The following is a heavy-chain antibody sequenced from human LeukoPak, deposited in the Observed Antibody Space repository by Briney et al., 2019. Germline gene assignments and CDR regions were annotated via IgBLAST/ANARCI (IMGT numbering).Heavy chain of an antibody. D-gene: IGHD3-22*01. CDR2: ISSTSTFI. CDR1: GFTFSRHS. CDR3: ARDYFDSSDYPQTYYYYYMDV. J-gene: IGHJ6*03. V-gene: IGHV3-21*01. Sequence: KPGGSLRLSCAASGFTFSRHSMNWVRQAPGKGLEWVASISSTSTFIYSADSVKGRFTISRDTAKNSLFLQMNSLRAEDTAIYYCARDYFDSSDYPQTYYYYYMDVWGKGTTVTVSS.